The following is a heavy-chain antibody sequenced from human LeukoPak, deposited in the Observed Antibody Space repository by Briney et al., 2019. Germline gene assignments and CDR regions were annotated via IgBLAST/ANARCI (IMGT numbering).Heavy chain of an antibody. Sequence: GGSLRLSCAASGFTVTSSYMRWFRQAPGKGLAWVSIIYSGGATYYADSVKGRFAISRDNSKNTLYLQMTGLRPADTGMYYCAGQAAAATPFHYWGQGSLVTVSS. V-gene: IGHV3-66*02. D-gene: IGHD6-13*01. CDR3: AGQAAAATPFHY. CDR1: GFTVTSSY. CDR2: IYSGGAT. J-gene: IGHJ4*02.